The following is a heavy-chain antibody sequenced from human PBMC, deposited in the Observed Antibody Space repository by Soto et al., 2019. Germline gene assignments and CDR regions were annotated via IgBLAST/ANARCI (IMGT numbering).Heavy chain of an antibody. V-gene: IGHV4-34*01. Sequence: QVQLQQWGAGLLKPSETLSLTCAVYGGSFSGYYWSWIRQPPGKGLEWIGESNHSGSTNYNPSLKSRVTISVDTSKNQFSLKLSSVTAADTAVYYCARGRGDGYIDYWGQGTLVTVSS. J-gene: IGHJ4*02. CDR2: SNHSGST. D-gene: IGHD3-10*01. CDR1: GGSFSGYY. CDR3: ARGRGDGYIDY.